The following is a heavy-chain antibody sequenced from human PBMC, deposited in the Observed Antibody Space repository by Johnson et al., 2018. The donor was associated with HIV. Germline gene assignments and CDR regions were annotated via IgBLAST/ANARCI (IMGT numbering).Heavy chain of an antibody. Sequence: VQLVESGGGVVQPGRSLRLSCAASGFTFSSYWMSWVRQAPGKGLEWVANIKQDGSEKYYVDSVKGRFTISRDNSKNTLYLQMNSLRAEDTAVYYCAKDRLYSGSYSDSLDIWGQGTMVTVSS. V-gene: IGHV3-7*01. CDR3: AKDRLYSGSYSDSLDI. CDR1: GFTFSSYW. J-gene: IGHJ3*02. D-gene: IGHD1-26*01. CDR2: IKQDGSEK.